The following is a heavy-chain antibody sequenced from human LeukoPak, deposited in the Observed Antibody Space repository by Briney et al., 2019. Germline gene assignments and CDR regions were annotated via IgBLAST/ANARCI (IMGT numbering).Heavy chain of an antibody. D-gene: IGHD3-3*01. Sequence: SETLSLTCAVSGYSIGSGYYWGWIRQPPGKGLEWIGSIYHSGSTYYNPSLKSRVTISVDTSKNQFSLKLSSVTAADTAMYYCARVPVPPYYDFWSSYYYYMDVWGKGTTVTVSS. V-gene: IGHV4-38-2*01. CDR3: ARVPVPPYYDFWSSYYYYMDV. J-gene: IGHJ6*03. CDR1: GYSIGSGYY. CDR2: IYHSGST.